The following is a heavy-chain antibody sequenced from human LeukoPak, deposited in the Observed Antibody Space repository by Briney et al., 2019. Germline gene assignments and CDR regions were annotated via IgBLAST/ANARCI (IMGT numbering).Heavy chain of an antibody. CDR3: ARAGRIYIAAAQSVDY. Sequence: ASAKVSCKASGYTFTSYYMHWVRQAPGQGLEWMGIINPSGGSTSYAQKFQGRVTMTRDTSTSTVYMELSSLRSEDTAVYYCARAGRIYIAAAQSVDYWGQGTLVTVSS. CDR1: GYTFTSYY. V-gene: IGHV1-46*01. D-gene: IGHD6-13*01. J-gene: IGHJ4*02. CDR2: INPSGGST.